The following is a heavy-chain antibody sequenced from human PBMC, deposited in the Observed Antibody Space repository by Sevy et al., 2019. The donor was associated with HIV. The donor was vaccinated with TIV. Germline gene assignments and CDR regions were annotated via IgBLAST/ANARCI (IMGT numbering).Heavy chain of an antibody. CDR3: ARHRIKLVSFDY. CDR1: GGSISSSSYY. V-gene: IGHV4-39*01. J-gene: IGHJ4*02. Sequence: SETLSLTCTVSGGSISSSSYYWGWIRQPPGKGLEWIGSIYYSGRTYYNPSLKSRVTISVDTSKNQFSLKLSSVTAADTAVYYCARHRIKLVSFDYWCQGTLVTVSS. D-gene: IGHD6-13*01. CDR2: IYYSGRT.